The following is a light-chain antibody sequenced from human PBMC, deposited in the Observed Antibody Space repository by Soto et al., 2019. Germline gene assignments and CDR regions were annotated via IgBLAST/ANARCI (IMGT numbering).Light chain of an antibody. J-gene: IGLJ1*01. CDR2: EVS. CDR1: SSDVGGYNY. CDR3: SSYTSISSTNPHV. Sequence: QSALTQPASVSGSPGQSITISCTGTSSDVGGYNYVSWYQQHPGKAPKLMIFEVSNRPSGVSNRFSGSKSGNTASLTISGLQAEDEADYYCSSYTSISSTNPHVFGTGTKLTVL. V-gene: IGLV2-14*01.